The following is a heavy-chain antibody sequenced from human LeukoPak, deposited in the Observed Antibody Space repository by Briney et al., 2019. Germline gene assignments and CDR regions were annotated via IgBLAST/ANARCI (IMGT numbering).Heavy chain of an antibody. CDR3: TTIRGFCSGRSCLGY. D-gene: IGHD2-15*01. CDR2: IKSKIDGGTT. V-gene: IGHV3-15*01. CDR1: GFTFSHAW. J-gene: IGHJ4*02. Sequence: PGGSLRLSCAVSGFTFSHAWMSWVRQAPGKGLEWVGRIKSKIDGGTTDYGAPVKGRFTISRDDSKNTLYLQMNSLKSEDTAVYSCTTIRGFCSGRSCLGYWGQGTLVTVSS.